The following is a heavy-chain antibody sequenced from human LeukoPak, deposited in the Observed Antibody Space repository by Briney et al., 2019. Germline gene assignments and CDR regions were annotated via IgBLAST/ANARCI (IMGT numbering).Heavy chain of an antibody. Sequence: SETLSLTCTVSGGSISSYYWSWIRQPPGKGLEWIGYIYYSGSTNYNPSLKSRATISVDTSKNQFSLKLSSVTAADTAVYYCARVGDFRDGYYYFDYWGQGTLVTVSS. CDR2: IYYSGST. D-gene: IGHD5-24*01. J-gene: IGHJ4*02. CDR1: GGSISSYY. CDR3: ARVGDFRDGYYYFDY. V-gene: IGHV4-59*01.